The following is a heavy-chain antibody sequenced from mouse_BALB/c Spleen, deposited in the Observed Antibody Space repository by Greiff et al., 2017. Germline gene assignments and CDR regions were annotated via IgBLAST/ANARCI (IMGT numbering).Heavy chain of an antibody. CDR1: GFTFSSYT. Sequence: EVKLMESGGGLVQPGGSLKLSCAASGFTFSSYTMSWVRQTPEKRLEWVAYISNGGGSTYYPDTVKGRFTISRDNAKNTLYLQMSSLKSEDTAMYYCARQYGNYVLFDYWGQGTTLTVSS. CDR2: ISNGGGST. J-gene: IGHJ2*01. V-gene: IGHV5-12-2*01. CDR3: ARQYGNYVLFDY. D-gene: IGHD2-1*01.